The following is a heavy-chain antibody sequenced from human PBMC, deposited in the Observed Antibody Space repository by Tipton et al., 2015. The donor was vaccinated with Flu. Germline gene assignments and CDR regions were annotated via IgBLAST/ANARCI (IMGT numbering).Heavy chain of an antibody. D-gene: IGHD6-13*01. CDR1: GGPIASGGDY. J-gene: IGHJ4*02. CDR3: ARVRSSSWAGAFDD. CDR2: IYYIGST. Sequence: TLSLTCAVSGGPIASGGDYWSWIRQHPGKGLEWIGHIYYIGSTKYNPSLRSRVTISVDTSKNQFSLKLNSVTAADTAVYYCARVRSSSWAGAFDDWGQGTLVTVSS. V-gene: IGHV4-31*11.